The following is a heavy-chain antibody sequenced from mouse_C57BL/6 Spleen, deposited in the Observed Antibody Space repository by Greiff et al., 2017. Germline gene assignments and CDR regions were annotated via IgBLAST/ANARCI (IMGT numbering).Heavy chain of an antibody. CDR2: IRLKSDNYAT. Sequence: EVKVEESGGGLVQPGGSMKLSCVASGFTFSNYWMNWVRQSPEKGLEWVAQIRLKSDNYATHYAGSVKGRFTISRDDSKSSVYLQMNNLRAEDTGIYYCTSIYYCNWGYWGQRTSVTVAS. V-gene: IGHV6-3*01. J-gene: IGHJ4*01. D-gene: IGHD2-1*01. CDR3: TSIYYCNWGY. CDR1: GFTFSNYW.